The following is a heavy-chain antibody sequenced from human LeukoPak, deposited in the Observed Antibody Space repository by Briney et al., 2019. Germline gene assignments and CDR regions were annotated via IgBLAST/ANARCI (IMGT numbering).Heavy chain of an antibody. V-gene: IGHV3-23*01. CDR3: ASAHGGSGYDRPFDY. J-gene: IGHJ4*02. CDR2: INGSGDAT. D-gene: IGHD5-12*01. CDR1: GFLFSHYT. Sequence: GGSLRLSCAVSGFLFSHYTMTWVRQGPGKGLEWVSSINGSGDATLYADSVMGRFTISRDNAKNTVSLQMNNLRAEDTAVYYCASAHGGSGYDRPFDYWGQGTLVTVSS.